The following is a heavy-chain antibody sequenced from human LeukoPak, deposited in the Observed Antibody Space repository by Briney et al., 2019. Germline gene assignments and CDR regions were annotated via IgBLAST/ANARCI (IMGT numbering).Heavy chain of an antibody. V-gene: IGHV4-39*07. CDR3: ARDEYSSSGLDY. Sequence: SETLSLTCTVSGGSISSSSYYWGWIRQPPGKGLEWIGSIYYSGSTYYNPSLKSRVTISVDTSKNQFSLKLSSVTAADTAVYYCARDEYSSSGLDYWGQGTLVTVSS. CDR1: GGSISSSSYY. J-gene: IGHJ4*02. CDR2: IYYSGST. D-gene: IGHD6-6*01.